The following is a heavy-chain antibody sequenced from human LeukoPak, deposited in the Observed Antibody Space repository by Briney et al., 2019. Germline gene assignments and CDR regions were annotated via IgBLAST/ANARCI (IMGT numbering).Heavy chain of an antibody. Sequence: SETLSLTCAVYGGSLSGHYWSWIRQPPGKGLEWIGEINDSGSTSCSPSLKSRVSISVDTSKNQFSLKLSSVTAADTAVYYCARVIDYDISGYYLGYWGQGNRVTVSS. V-gene: IGHV4-34*01. D-gene: IGHD3-22*01. J-gene: IGHJ4*02. CDR1: GGSLSGHY. CDR3: ARVIDYDISGYYLGY. CDR2: INDSGST.